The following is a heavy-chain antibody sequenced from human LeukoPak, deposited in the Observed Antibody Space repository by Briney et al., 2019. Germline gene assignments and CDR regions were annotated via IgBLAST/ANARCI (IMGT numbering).Heavy chain of an antibody. D-gene: IGHD2-2*01. V-gene: IGHV3-48*03. CDR1: GFTFSNYE. CDR3: ARGSSVGGDY. CDR2: ISSSSSII. Sequence: GGSLRLSCAASGFTFSNYEMNWVRQAPGKGLEWISYISSSSSIIYYRDSVKGRFTISRDNAKNSLYLQMNSLRVEDTAVYYCARGSSVGGDYWGQGTLVTVSS. J-gene: IGHJ4*02.